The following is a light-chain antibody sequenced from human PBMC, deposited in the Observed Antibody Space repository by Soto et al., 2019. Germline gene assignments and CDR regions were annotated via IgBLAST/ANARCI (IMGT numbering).Light chain of an antibody. V-gene: IGLV1-40*01. CDR2: ENT. Sequence: QSVLTQPPSVSGAPGQRVTISCTGSSSNIGAGHDVHWYHQLPGTAPKLLIYENTNRPSGVPDRFFGSKSGTSASLAITGLQAEDEADYYCQSYDSGLSAYVFGSGTQLTVL. J-gene: IGLJ6*01. CDR3: QSYDSGLSAYV. CDR1: SSNIGAGHD.